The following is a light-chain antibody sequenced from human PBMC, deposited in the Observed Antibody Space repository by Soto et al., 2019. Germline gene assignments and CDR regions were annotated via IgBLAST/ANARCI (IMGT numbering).Light chain of an antibody. Sequence: EIVLTQSPATLSLSPGERATLSCRASQSIGLAIAWYQQKPGQAPRLLIYDASNRATGIPARFSGSGSGTDFTLTISSLEPEDFAVYYCQQGSNWPITFGQGTRLEIK. J-gene: IGKJ5*01. CDR1: QSIGLA. V-gene: IGKV3-11*01. CDR2: DAS. CDR3: QQGSNWPIT.